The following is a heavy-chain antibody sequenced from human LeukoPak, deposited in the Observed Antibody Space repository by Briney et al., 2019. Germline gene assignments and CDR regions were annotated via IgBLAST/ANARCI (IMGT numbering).Heavy chain of an antibody. CDR2: FDPEDGET. CDR3: ATDTSSGYYSPGAFDI. V-gene: IGHV1-24*01. D-gene: IGHD3-22*01. J-gene: IGHJ3*02. CDR1: GYTLTELS. Sequence: ASVKVSCKVSGYTLTELSMHWVRQAPGKGLEWMGGFDPEDGETIYAQKFQGRVTMTEDTSTDTAYMELSSLRSEDTAVYYCATDTSSGYYSPGAFDIWGQGTMVTVSS.